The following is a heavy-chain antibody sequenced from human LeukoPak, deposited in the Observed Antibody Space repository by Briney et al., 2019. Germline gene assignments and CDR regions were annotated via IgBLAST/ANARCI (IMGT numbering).Heavy chain of an antibody. CDR3: AKGISSWYYNYYYYMDV. J-gene: IGHJ6*03. CDR1: GFTFSSYA. D-gene: IGHD6-13*01. V-gene: IGHV3-23*01. Sequence: PGGSLRLSCAASGFTFSSYAMSWVRQAPGKGLEWVSAISGGGGSTYYADSVRGRFTISRDNSKNTLYLQMNSLRAEDTAVYYCAKGISSWYYNYYYYMDVWGKGTTVTVSS. CDR2: ISGGGGST.